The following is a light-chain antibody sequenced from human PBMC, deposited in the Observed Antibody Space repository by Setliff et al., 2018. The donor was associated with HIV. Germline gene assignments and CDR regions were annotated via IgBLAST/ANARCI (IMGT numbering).Light chain of an antibody. Sequence: QSVLSQPASVSGSPGQSITISCTGTSSDVGGYNYVSWYQQRPGKAPELVIFGVSNRPSGVSNRLSGSKSGNTASLTISGLQPEDEADYFCSSYTSYSTSVFGTGTKVTVL. J-gene: IGLJ1*01. V-gene: IGLV2-14*03. CDR3: SSYTSYSTSV. CDR2: GVS. CDR1: SSDVGGYNY.